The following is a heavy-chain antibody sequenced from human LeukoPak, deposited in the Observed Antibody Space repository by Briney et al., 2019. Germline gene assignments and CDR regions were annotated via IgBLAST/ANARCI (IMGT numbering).Heavy chain of an antibody. D-gene: IGHD6-13*01. Sequence: GGSLRLSCAASGFTLSNYWMHWVRQAPGKGLVWVSRINSDGSSRNYADSVKGRFTISRDNAKNTAYLQMNSLRAEDTAVYYCSSASSHRIAAGGDYWGQGTLVTVSS. J-gene: IGHJ4*02. CDR2: INSDGSSR. CDR1: GFTLSNYW. CDR3: SSASSHRIAAGGDY. V-gene: IGHV3-74*01.